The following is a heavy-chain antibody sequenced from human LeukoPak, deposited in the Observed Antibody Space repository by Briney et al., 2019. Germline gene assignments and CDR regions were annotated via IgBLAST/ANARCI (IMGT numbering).Heavy chain of an antibody. Sequence: GGSLRLSCAASGFTFSSYSMNWVRQAPGKGLEWVSGTNWNGARTGYADSVKGRFIISRDNAKNSLYLQMNSLRAEDTALYYCARGAEVQLWSYYFDYWGQGTLVTVSS. CDR3: ARGAEVQLWSYYFDY. CDR2: TNWNGART. V-gene: IGHV3-20*04. D-gene: IGHD5-18*01. CDR1: GFTFSSYS. J-gene: IGHJ4*02.